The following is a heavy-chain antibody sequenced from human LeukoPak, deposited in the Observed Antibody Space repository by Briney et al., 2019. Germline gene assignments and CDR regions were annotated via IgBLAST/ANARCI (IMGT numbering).Heavy chain of an antibody. CDR3: ARDKDWAFDY. Sequence: PGGSLRLSCAAFGFTFSSYSMNWVRQAPGKGLEWVSYIGSGSGTTSYADSLKGRSTISRDNARNSLHLQMHSLRAEDTAVYYCARDKDWAFDYWGQGTLVTVSS. V-gene: IGHV3-48*01. CDR2: IGSGSGTT. J-gene: IGHJ4*02. CDR1: GFTFSSYS. D-gene: IGHD3/OR15-3a*01.